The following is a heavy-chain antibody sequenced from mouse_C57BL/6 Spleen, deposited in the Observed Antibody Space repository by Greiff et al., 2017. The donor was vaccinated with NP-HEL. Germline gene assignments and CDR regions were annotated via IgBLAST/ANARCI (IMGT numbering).Heavy chain of an antibody. Sequence: EVQLQQSGPELVKPGASVKISCKASGYTFTDYYMNWVKQSHGKSLEWIGDINPNNGGTSYNQKFKGKATLTVDKSSSTAYMELRSLTSEDSAVYYCAGGLRRGFAYWGQGTQVTVSA. J-gene: IGHJ3*01. D-gene: IGHD2-4*01. V-gene: IGHV1-26*01. CDR3: AGGLRRGFAY. CDR1: GYTFTDYY. CDR2: INPNNGGT.